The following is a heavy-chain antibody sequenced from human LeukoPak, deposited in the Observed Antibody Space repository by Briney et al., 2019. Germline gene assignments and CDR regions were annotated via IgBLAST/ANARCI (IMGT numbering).Heavy chain of an antibody. CDR1: GFTFSSYA. D-gene: IGHD3-22*01. CDR3: AKEGDSSGYYWANFDY. CDR2: ISGSGGST. J-gene: IGHJ4*02. V-gene: IGHV3-23*01. Sequence: GGSLRLSCAASGFTFSSYAMSWVRQAPGKGLEWVSAISGSGGSTYYADSVKGRFTISRDNSKNTLYLQMNSLRAEDTAVYYCAKEGDSSGYYWANFDYWGQGTLVTVSS.